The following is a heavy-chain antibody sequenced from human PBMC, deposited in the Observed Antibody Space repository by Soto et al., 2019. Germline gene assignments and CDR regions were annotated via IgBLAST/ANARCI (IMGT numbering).Heavy chain of an antibody. J-gene: IGHJ5*02. CDR3: ARGPYSSGSLDP. CDR1: GGSVNTYT. CDR2: IITMLGTT. D-gene: IGHD3-10*01. Sequence: GASVKVSCKASGGSVNTYTISWVRQAPGQGLEWLGRIITMLGTTSYAQKFQGRVTITADKSTGTAYMELSSLRSEDTAMYYCARGPYSSGSLDPWGQGTLVTVSS. V-gene: IGHV1-69*08.